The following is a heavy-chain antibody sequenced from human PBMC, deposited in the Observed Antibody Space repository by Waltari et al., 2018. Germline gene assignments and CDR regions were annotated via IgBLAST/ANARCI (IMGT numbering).Heavy chain of an antibody. J-gene: IGHJ4*02. CDR3: ATRNYLDS. Sequence: EVQLLESGEGLVQPGGSLRLSCAASGFTFSRYAMSWVRQAPGKGLEWVSTISGAGTGTFYADSVKGRFTISRDNSKNTLFLYIKNLTAEDTAVYYCATRNYLDSWGRGALVTVSS. CDR2: ISGAGTGT. CDR1: GFTFSRYA. V-gene: IGHV3-23*01.